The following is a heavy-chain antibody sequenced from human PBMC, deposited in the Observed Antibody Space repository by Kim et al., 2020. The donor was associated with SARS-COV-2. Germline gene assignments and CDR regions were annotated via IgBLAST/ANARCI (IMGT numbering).Heavy chain of an antibody. Sequence: SVYAVSVKTRRTINPDTSKNQFSLQLTSVTPEDTAVYYCACSIRTDGVDIWGQGTMVTVSS. CDR2: S. CDR3: ACSIRTDGVDI. V-gene: IGHV6-1*01. D-gene: IGHD3-10*02. J-gene: IGHJ3*02.